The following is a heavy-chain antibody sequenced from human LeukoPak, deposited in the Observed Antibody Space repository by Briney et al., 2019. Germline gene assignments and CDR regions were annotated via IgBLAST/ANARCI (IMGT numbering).Heavy chain of an antibody. CDR3: ATASDYYGSGEFWDFDY. J-gene: IGHJ4*02. CDR1: GYTLTELS. CDR2: FDPEDGET. Sequence: GASVKVSCKVSGYTLTELSVHWVRQAPGKGLEWMGGFDPEDGETIYAQKFQGRVTMTEDTSTDTAYMELSSLRSEDTAVYYCATASDYYGSGEFWDFDYWGQGTLVTVSS. D-gene: IGHD3-10*01. V-gene: IGHV1-24*01.